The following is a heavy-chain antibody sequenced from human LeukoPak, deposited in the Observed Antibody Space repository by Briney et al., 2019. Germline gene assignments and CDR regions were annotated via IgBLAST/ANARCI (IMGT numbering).Heavy chain of an antibody. Sequence: GGSLRLSCAASEFTFSSYSMNWVRQAPGKGLEWVSYITNSGNSKSYADSVKGRFTISRDNAKNSLYLQMNSLRAEDTALYYCAKESGSYGSGFDYWGQGTLVTVSS. J-gene: IGHJ4*02. CDR3: AKESGSYGSGFDY. CDR1: EFTFSSYS. CDR2: ITNSGNSK. V-gene: IGHV3-48*04. D-gene: IGHD1-26*01.